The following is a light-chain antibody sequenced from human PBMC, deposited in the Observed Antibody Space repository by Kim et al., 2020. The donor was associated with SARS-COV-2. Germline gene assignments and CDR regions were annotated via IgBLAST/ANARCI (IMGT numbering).Light chain of an antibody. CDR3: IQTLQTPT. CDR1: LSLLNSNGNNY. V-gene: IGKV2-28*01. Sequence: GESASISCRSSLSLLNSNGNNYLDWYLQKPGRSPQLLFSLGSSRASGVPNRCSGSGSGTDFTLKISRVEAEDVGVYYCIQTLQTPTFGQGTKLEI. CDR2: LGS. J-gene: IGKJ2*01.